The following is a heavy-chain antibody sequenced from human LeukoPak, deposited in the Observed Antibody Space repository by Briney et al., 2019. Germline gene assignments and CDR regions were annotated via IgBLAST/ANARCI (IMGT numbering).Heavy chain of an antibody. CDR3: ARTMDY. CDR1: GGSFSGYY. Sequence: SETLSLTCAVYGGSFSGYYWSWIRQPPGKGLEWIGEINHSGSTNYNPSLKSRVTISVDTSKNQFSLKLSSVIAADTAVYYCARTMDYWGQGTLVTVSS. V-gene: IGHV4-34*01. CDR2: INHSGST. J-gene: IGHJ4*02.